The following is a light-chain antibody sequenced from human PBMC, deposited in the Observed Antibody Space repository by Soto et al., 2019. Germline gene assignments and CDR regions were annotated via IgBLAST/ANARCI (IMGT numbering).Light chain of an antibody. Sequence: IVLTQSPGTLSLSPGERATLSCRASQSVSSSYLAWYQQKHGQAPRLLIYGASSRATGIPARFSGSGAGTDFPLTLSRLEPEDFAVYSCQQYGSSPLTFGGGTKVEI. V-gene: IGKV3-20*01. CDR1: QSVSSSY. J-gene: IGKJ4*01. CDR3: QQYGSSPLT. CDR2: GAS.